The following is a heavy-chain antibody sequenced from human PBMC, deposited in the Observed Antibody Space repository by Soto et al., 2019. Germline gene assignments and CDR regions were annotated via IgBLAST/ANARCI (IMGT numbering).Heavy chain of an antibody. J-gene: IGHJ4*02. CDR1: GGSFISYI. V-gene: IGHV1-69*08. CDR3: ARGPIAMYYFDH. D-gene: IGHD2-21*01. CDR2: SIPIQGRA. Sequence: SVKVSCKASGGSFISYIFTWVRQAPGQGLEWMGRSIPIQGRADYALKFQDRVTITADRSTQTVYMELRSLRPEDTALYYCARGPIAMYYFDHWGLGTLVTVSS.